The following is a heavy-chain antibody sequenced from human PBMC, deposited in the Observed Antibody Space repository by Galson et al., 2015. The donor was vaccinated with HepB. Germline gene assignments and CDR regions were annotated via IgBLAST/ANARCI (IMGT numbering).Heavy chain of an antibody. CDR1: GGSISSYY. CDR3: ARAAGAYCGGDCYRYYFDY. Sequence: ETLSLTCTVSGGSISSYYWSWIRQPPGKGLEWIGYIYYSGSTNYNPSLKSRVTISVDTSKNQFSLKLSSVTAADTAVYYCARAAGAYCGGDCYRYYFDYWGQGTLVTVSS. CDR2: IYYSGST. V-gene: IGHV4-59*01. J-gene: IGHJ4*02. D-gene: IGHD2-21*02.